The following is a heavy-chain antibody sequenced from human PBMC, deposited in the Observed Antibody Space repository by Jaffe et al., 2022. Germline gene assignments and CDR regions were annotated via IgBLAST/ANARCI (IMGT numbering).Heavy chain of an antibody. D-gene: IGHD3-10*01. V-gene: IGHV3-23*01. CDR3: AKDRWRYYYGSGSYYGFDY. J-gene: IGHJ4*02. CDR2: ISGSGGST. CDR1: GFTFSSYA. Sequence: EVQLLESGGGLVQPGGSLRLSCAASGFTFSSYAMSWVRQAPGKGLEWVSAISGSGGSTYYADSVKGRFTISRDNSKNTLYLQMNSLRAEDTAVYYCAKDRWRYYYGSGSYYGFDYWGQGTLVTVSS.